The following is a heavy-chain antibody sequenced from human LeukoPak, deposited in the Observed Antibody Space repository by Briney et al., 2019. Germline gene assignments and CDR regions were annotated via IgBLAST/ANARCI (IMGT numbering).Heavy chain of an antibody. J-gene: IGHJ4*02. D-gene: IGHD3-10*01. Sequence: SETLSLTCTVSGGSISGYYWSRIRQPPGKGPEWIGYIYYSGSTNYNPSLKSRVTISVDTSKNQFSLKLNSVTAEDTAVYYYASGFGYYFDYWGQGTLVTVSS. CDR3: ASGFGYYFDY. CDR1: GGSISGYY. CDR2: IYYSGST. V-gene: IGHV4-59*01.